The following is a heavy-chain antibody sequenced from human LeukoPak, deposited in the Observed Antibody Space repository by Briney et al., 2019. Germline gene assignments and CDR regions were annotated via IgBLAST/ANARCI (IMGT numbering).Heavy chain of an antibody. J-gene: IGHJ6*02. CDR2: INSDGSST. V-gene: IGHV3-74*01. CDR1: GFTFSSSW. D-gene: IGHD3-10*01. Sequence: PGGSLRLSCAASGFTFSSSWMHWVRQAPGKGLVWVSYINSDGSSTTYADSVKGRFTMSRDNAKNTLYLQMNSLRAEDTAVYYCAREGSYAMDVWGQGTTVTVSS. CDR3: AREGSYAMDV.